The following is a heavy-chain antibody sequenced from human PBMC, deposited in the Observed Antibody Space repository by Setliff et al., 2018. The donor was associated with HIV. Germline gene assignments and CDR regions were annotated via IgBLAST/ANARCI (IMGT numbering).Heavy chain of an antibody. CDR1: GFTFSTFA. D-gene: IGHD4-4*01. CDR2: ISVSGETT. CDR3: ARSGYSNYQSWFDP. J-gene: IGHJ5*02. V-gene: IGHV3-23*01. Sequence: GGSLRLSCAASGFTFSTFAMNWVRQAPGKGLEWVSIISVSGETTYYADSVKGRFTISRDNSKNTLYLQMNSLRAEDTAIYYCARSGYSNYQSWFDPWGQGTLVTVTS.